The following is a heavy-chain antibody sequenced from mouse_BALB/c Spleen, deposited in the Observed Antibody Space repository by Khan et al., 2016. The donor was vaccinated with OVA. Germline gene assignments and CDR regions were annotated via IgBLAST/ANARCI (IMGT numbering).Heavy chain of an antibody. CDR3: ARIYRSDFDY. CDR2: INPHIGET. J-gene: IGHJ2*01. V-gene: IGHV1-20*02. Sequence: VQLKQSGPELVKPGGSVKISCKASGYSFTGYFMNWVMQSHGKSLEWIGRINPHIGETFYNQKFKDKATLTVDESSSTAHMELRSLASEDSAVYYCARIYRSDFDYWGQGTTLTVSS. D-gene: IGHD1-1*01. CDR1: GYSFTGYF.